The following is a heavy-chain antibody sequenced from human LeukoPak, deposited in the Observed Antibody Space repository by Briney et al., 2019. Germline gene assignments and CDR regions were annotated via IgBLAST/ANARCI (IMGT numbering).Heavy chain of an antibody. Sequence: GGSLRLSCVVSGIPFSDYYMNRIRQAPGKGLEWISYISSSSSYTDYADSVKGRFTISRDNAKSALYLQLNSLRLEDTAVYYCAAGTAADFWGQGTLVTVSS. V-gene: IGHV3-11*03. J-gene: IGHJ4*02. CDR3: AAGTAADF. CDR2: ISSSSSYT. D-gene: IGHD6-13*01. CDR1: GIPFSDYY.